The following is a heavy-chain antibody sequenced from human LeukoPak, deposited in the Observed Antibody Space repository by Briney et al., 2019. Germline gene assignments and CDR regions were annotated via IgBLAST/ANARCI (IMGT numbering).Heavy chain of an antibody. D-gene: IGHD2-8*01. J-gene: IGHJ4*02. CDR2: ISGSGGST. Sequence: GGSLRLSCAASGFTFSSYAMSWVRQAPGKGLEWVSAISGSGGSTYYADSVKGRFTISRDNSKNTLYLQMNSLRAEDTAVYYCAKGRNCTNGVCYLDYWGQGTLVTVSS. CDR3: AKGRNCTNGVCYLDY. V-gene: IGHV3-23*01. CDR1: GFTFSSYA.